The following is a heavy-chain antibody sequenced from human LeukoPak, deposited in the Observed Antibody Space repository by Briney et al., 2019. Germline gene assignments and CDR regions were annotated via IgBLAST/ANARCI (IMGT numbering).Heavy chain of an antibody. CDR1: GFTFNDYG. CDR3: ARGSWDYYFDF. J-gene: IGHJ4*02. CDR2: IWADGSDK. V-gene: IGHV3-33*01. D-gene: IGHD1-26*01. Sequence: SGGSLRLSCVASGFTFNDYGMHWVRQAPGKGLEWVGVIWADGSDKYYGDSVKGRFSISRDNSKNTLYLQMNSLRAEDTAVYYCARGSWDYYFDFWGQGILVTVSS.